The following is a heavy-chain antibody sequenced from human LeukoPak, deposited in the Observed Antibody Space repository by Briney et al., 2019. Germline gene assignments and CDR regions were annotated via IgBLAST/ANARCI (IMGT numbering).Heavy chain of an antibody. V-gene: IGHV1-8*01. D-gene: IGHD3-10*01. CDR1: GYTFTSYD. J-gene: IGHJ5*02. CDR3: ARGQLLWFGELYKRISYNWFDP. CDR2: MNPNSGNT. Sequence: GASVKVSCKASGYTFTSYDINWVRQATGQGLEWMGGMNPNSGNTDYAQKFQGRVTMTRNTSIRTAYMELSSLRSEDTAVYYCARGQLLWFGELYKRISYNWFDPWGQGTLVTVSS.